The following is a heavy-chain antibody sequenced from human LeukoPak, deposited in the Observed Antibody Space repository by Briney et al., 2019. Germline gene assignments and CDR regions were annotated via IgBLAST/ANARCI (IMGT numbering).Heavy chain of an antibody. J-gene: IGHJ4*02. CDR3: AGDPSGYSSSWYDY. D-gene: IGHD6-13*01. V-gene: IGHV1-46*01. CDR2: INPSGGST. Sequence: ASVKVSCKASGYTFTSYYMHCVRQAPGQGLEWMGIINPSGGSTSYAQKSQGRVTMTRDTSTSTLYMDLSSLSSEDTAVFFGAGDPSGYSSSWYDYWGQGTLVTVSS. CDR1: GYTFTSYY.